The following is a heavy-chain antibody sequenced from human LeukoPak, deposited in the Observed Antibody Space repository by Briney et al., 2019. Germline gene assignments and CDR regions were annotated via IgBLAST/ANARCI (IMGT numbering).Heavy chain of an antibody. J-gene: IGHJ4*02. Sequence: GGSLRLSCAASGFTFINAWMAWVRQAPGKGLEWVGRIKSKTDGGTTDYAAPVKGRFTISRDDSKNTLYLQMNSLKTEDTAVYYCTTLYYYDSSGYNPFDYWGQGTLVTVSS. V-gene: IGHV3-15*01. D-gene: IGHD3-22*01. CDR1: GFTFINAW. CDR2: IKSKTDGGTT. CDR3: TTLYYYDSSGYNPFDY.